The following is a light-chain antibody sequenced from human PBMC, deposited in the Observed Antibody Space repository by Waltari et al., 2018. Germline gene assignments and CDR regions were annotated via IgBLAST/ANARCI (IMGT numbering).Light chain of an antibody. Sequence: EIVLTQSPATPSLSPGETATLSCLDSQIVSRYLAWYQQNPGQAPRLLIYDASNRDTGIPARISGSGSGTDFTLTISSLEPEDFAVYYCQQRINWPLTFGGGTKVEIK. J-gene: IGKJ4*01. CDR2: DAS. V-gene: IGKV3-11*01. CDR1: QIVSRY. CDR3: QQRINWPLT.